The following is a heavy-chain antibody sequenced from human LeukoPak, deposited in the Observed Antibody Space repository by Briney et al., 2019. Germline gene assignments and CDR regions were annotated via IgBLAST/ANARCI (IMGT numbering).Heavy chain of an antibody. D-gene: IGHD2-2*02. V-gene: IGHV3-30*02. CDR1: GFTFSSYG. CDR3: ATYCSSTSCYIDAFDI. J-gene: IGHJ3*02. CDR2: IRYDGSNK. Sequence: GGSLRLSCAASGFTFSSYGMHWVRQAPGKGLEWVAFIRYDGSNKYYADSVKGRFTISRDNSKNTLYLQMNSLRAEDTAVYYCATYCSSTSCYIDAFDIWGQGTMVTVSS.